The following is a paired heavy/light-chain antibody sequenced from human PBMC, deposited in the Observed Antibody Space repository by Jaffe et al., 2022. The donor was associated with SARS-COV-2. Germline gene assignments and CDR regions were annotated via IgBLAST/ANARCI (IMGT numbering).Heavy chain of an antibody. CDR2: ISFDGSDK. CDR1: GFSFSSYG. V-gene: IGHV3-30*18. J-gene: IGHJ4*02. D-gene: IGHD6-6*01. Sequence: QVQLVESGGGVVQPGRSLRLSCAASGFSFSSYGMHWVRQAPGKGLEWVTVISFDGSDKYYAEPVKGRFTISRDNPKNTLYLQMNSLRAEDTAVYYCAKDAARLRGQLVWGQGTLVTVSS. CDR3: AKDAARLRGQLV.
Light chain of an antibody. J-gene: IGKJ2*01. CDR3: MQALQTPYT. CDR1: QSLLHSNGYNY. CDR2: LGS. Sequence: DTVMTQSPLSLPVTPGEPASISCRSSQSLLHSNGYNYLDWYLQKPGQSPQLLIYLGSNRASGVPDRFSGSGSGTDFTLKISRVEAEDVGVYYCMQALQTPYTFGQGTKLEIK. V-gene: IGKV2-28*01.